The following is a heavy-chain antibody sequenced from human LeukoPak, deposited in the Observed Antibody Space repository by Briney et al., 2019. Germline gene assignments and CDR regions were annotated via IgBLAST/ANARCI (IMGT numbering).Heavy chain of an antibody. Sequence: GGGLRLSCAASGFTVSSNYMSWVRQAPGKGLEWVSVIYSVGSTYYADSVKGRFTISRDNSKITLYLQMNSLRAEDTAVYYCARDLARPGIAGMWGQGTLVTVSS. V-gene: IGHV3-66*01. J-gene: IGHJ4*02. CDR2: IYSVGST. CDR3: ARDLARPGIAGM. D-gene: IGHD6-13*01. CDR1: GFTVSSNY.